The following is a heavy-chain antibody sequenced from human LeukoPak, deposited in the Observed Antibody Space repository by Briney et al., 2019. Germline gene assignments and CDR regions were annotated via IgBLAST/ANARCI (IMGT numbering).Heavy chain of an antibody. D-gene: IGHD3-22*01. V-gene: IGHV2-70*11. CDR2: IDWDDDK. CDR1: GGSISSYYW. J-gene: IGHJ4*02. CDR3: ARMPVYYDSSGYPDY. Sequence: TLSLTCTVSGGSISSYYWSWIRQPPGKALEWLARIDWDDDKYYSTSLKTRLTISKDTSKNQVVLTMTNMDPVDTATYYCARMPVYYDSSGYPDYWGQGTLVTVSS.